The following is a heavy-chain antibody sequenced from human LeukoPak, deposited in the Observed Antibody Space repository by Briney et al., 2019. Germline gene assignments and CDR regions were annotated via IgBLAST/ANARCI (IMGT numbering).Heavy chain of an antibody. J-gene: IGHJ4*02. D-gene: IGHD6-19*01. Sequence: GGSLRLSCEASEFTFSDYYMSWIRQAPGKGLEWVSHISNSGNTIYYADSVKGRFTISRDNAKNSLYLQMNSLRGEDTAVYYCARVKYSSGWAFDYWGQGTLVTVSS. CDR2: ISNSGNTI. CDR3: ARVKYSSGWAFDY. V-gene: IGHV3-11*01. CDR1: EFTFSDYY.